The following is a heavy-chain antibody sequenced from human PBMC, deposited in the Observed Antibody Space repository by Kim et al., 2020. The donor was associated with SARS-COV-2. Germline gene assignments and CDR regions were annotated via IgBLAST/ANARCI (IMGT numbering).Heavy chain of an antibody. J-gene: IGHJ4*02. D-gene: IGHD6-6*01. CDR3: AKDGGKAARLGYFDY. Sequence: DSVKGRFTISRDNSKNTLYLQMNSLRAEDTAVYYCAKDGGKAARLGYFDYWGQGTLVTVSS. V-gene: IGHV3-23*01.